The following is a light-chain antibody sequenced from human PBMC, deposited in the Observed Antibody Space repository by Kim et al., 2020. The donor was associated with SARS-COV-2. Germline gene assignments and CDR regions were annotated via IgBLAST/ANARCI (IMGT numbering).Light chain of an antibody. CDR2: ASN. V-gene: IGLV1-44*01. J-gene: IGLJ1*01. CDR1: SSNIGRNS. CDR3: AAWDDGLNGYV. Sequence: GLRVTITSSGSSSNIGRNSVHWYQQLPGTAPKLLIYASNQRPSGVPDRFSGSKSGASASLAISGLQSADEAEYFCAAWDDGLNGYVFGTGTKVTVL.